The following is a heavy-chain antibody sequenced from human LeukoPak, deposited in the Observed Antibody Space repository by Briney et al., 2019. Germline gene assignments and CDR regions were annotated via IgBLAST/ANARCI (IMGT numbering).Heavy chain of an antibody. CDR3: ARVLVSIGGVIDDY. J-gene: IGHJ4*02. V-gene: IGHV4-34*01. Sequence: SETLSLTCAVYGGSFSGYYWSWIRQPPGKGLEGIGEINHSGSTNYNPSLKSRVTISVDTSKNQFSLKLSSVTAADTAVYYCARVLVSIGGVIDDYWGQGTLVTVSS. D-gene: IGHD3-16*02. CDR1: GGSFSGYY. CDR2: INHSGST.